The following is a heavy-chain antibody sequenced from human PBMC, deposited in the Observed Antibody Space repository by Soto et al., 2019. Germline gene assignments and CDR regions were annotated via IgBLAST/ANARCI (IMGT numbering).Heavy chain of an antibody. CDR2: IDPSDSYT. V-gene: IGHV5-10-1*01. D-gene: IGHD3-3*01. CDR3: AIHPLYDFCSGYRDS. Sequence: GKSLKISYKGSGYSVTSYWISWVRQMPGKGLEWMGRIDPSDSYTNYSPSFQGHVTISADKSISNAYLQWSSLKASDTAMYYCAIHPLYDFCSGYRDSLGQGT. J-gene: IGHJ4*02. CDR1: GYSVTSYW.